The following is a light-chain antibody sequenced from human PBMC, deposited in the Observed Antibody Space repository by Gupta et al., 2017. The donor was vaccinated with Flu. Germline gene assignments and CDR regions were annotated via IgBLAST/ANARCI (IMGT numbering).Light chain of an antibody. CDR2: EVT. CDR3: TSFTTSNTFV. Sequence: QSALTQPASVPGSPGQSITISCTGSSNDVGLYDYVSWYQQYPGKAPKLMIYEVTNRPSGSSSRFSAYKSGNTASLTISGLQSEDEPYYYCTSFTTSNTFVFGGGTKLTVL. V-gene: IGLV2-14*01. J-gene: IGLJ3*02. CDR1: SNDVGLYDY.